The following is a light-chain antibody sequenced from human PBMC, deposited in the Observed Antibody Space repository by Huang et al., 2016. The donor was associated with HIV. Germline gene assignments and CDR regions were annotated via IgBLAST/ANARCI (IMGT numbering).Light chain of an antibody. V-gene: IGKV3-20*01. J-gene: IGKJ4*01. Sequence: EIVLTQSPGTLSLSPGERATLSCRASQSVSSSYLAWYQQKPGQAPRIVIYGASSRATGIPDRFSGSVSGTDFTLTISRLEPEDFAVYYCQQYGSSLTCGGGTKVEIK. CDR2: GAS. CDR3: QQYGSSLT. CDR1: QSVSSSY.